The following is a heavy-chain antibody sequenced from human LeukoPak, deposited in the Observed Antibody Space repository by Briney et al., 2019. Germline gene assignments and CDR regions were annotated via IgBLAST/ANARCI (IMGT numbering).Heavy chain of an antibody. J-gene: IGHJ4*02. CDR3: ARALFRNYDFWSGYLGPFDY. D-gene: IGHD3-3*01. CDR2: INPSGGST. Sequence: GASVKVSCKASGYTFTSYYMHWVRQAPGQGLEWMGIINPSGGSTSYAQKFQGRVTMARDTSTSTVYMELSSLRSEDTAVYYCARALFRNYDFWSGYLGPFDYWGQGTLVTVSS. V-gene: IGHV1-46*01. CDR1: GYTFTSYY.